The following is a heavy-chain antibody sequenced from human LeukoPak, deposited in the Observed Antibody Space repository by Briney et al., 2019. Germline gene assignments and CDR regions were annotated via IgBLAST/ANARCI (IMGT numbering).Heavy chain of an antibody. V-gene: IGHV3-23*01. CDR2: ISGGGENT. CDR3: AKPRAMTTGVGRYFDL. CDR1: GFTFTSYA. J-gene: IGHJ2*01. D-gene: IGHD1-1*01. Sequence: GASLRLSCGASGFTFTSYAMSWIRQAPGKGLEWVSAISGGGENTYYGDSVKGRFTISRDNSKNTLYLQMNSLRAEDTATYYCAKPRAMTTGVGRYFDLWGRGTLVTVSS.